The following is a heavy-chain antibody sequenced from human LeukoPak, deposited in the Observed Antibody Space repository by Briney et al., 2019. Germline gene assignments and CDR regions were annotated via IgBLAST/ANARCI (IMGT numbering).Heavy chain of an antibody. J-gene: IGHJ4*02. V-gene: IGHV3-30*01. CDR3: ARSDGDHYFDY. CDR1: GFTFSSYA. Sequence: GRSLRLSCAASGFTFSSYAMHWVRQAPGKGLEWVAVISYDGSNKYYADSVKGRFTISRDNSKNTLYLQMNSLRAEDTAVHYCARSDGDHYFDYWGQGTLVTVSS. CDR2: ISYDGSNK. D-gene: IGHD4-17*01.